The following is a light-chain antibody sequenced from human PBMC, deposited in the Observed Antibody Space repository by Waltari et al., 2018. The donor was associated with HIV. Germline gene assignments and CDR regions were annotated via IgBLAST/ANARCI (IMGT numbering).Light chain of an antibody. V-gene: IGLV2-14*01. CDR1: SSDVGGSHY. CDR2: EVT. Sequence: QSALTQPASVSGSPGQSLTISCPGTSSDVGGSHYVSWYQQHPGKAPKLMIYEVTNRPSGVSNRFSGSKSGNTASLTISGLQAEDEADYYCSSYTSSSLYVFGTGTKVTVL. J-gene: IGLJ1*01. CDR3: SSYTSSSLYV.